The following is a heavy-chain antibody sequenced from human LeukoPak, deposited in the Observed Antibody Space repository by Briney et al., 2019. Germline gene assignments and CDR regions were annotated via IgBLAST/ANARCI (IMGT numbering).Heavy chain of an antibody. CDR1: GFTFSNYW. V-gene: IGHV3-74*01. Sequence: PGGSLRLSCAASGFTFSNYWMHWVRQAPGKGLVWVSRLNSDGSSTNYADSVKGRFTISRDNSNNTVYLQMNSLRAEDTAVYYCARAPSNAHFDYWGQGTLVTVS. CDR2: LNSDGSST. J-gene: IGHJ4*02. CDR3: ARAPSNAHFDY. D-gene: IGHD3-3*02.